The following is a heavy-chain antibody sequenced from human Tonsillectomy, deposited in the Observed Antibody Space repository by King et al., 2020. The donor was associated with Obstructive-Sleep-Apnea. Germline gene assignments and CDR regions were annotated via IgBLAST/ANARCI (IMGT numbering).Heavy chain of an antibody. J-gene: IGHJ4*02. CDR2: IYSSGSP. D-gene: IGHD5-12*01. CDR1: GGSISSGGYY. Sequence: VQLQESGPGLVKPSQTLSLTCTVSGGSISSGGYYWSWILQHPGKGLEWIGYIYSSGSPYYNPSLKSRVTLSVDTSKNQFSLKLSSVTAADTAVYYCATRYIVATTFFDYWGQGTLVTVSS. V-gene: IGHV4-31*03. CDR3: ATRYIVATTFFDY.